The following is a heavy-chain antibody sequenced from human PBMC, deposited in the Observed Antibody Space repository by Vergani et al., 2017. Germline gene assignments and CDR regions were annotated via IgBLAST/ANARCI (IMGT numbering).Heavy chain of an antibody. CDR1: GFTFSSYA. J-gene: IGHJ6*02. CDR3: AKGIVVAGLSAYDYGMDV. CDR2: ISGSGGST. D-gene: IGHD6-19*01. Sequence: EVQLLESGGGLVQPGGSLRLSCAASGFTFSSYAMSWVRQAPGKGLEWVSAISGSGGSTYYADSVKGRFTISRDNSKNTLYLQMKSLRAEDTAVYYCAKGIVVAGLSAYDYGMDVWGQGTTVTVSS. V-gene: IGHV3-23*01.